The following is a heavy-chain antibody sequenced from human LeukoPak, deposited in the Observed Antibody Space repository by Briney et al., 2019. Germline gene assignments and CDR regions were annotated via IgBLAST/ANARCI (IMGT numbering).Heavy chain of an antibody. D-gene: IGHD2-21*01. CDR1: GFTFSSYA. V-gene: IGHV3-23*01. CDR2: INESGDTT. J-gene: IGHJ5*02. CDR3: AKADSTSLNWFDP. Sequence: GGSLRLSCAASGFTFSSYAMAWVRQAPGKGLEWVSVINESGDTTYYAASVKGRFTISRDSSKNTLYLQLSSLRAEDTALYYCAKADSTSLNWFDPWGQGTLVTV.